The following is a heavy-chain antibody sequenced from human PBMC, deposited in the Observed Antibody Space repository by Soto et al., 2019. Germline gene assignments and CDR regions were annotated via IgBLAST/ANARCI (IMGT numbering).Heavy chain of an antibody. J-gene: IGHJ4*02. Sequence: QVHLVQSGAEVKKPGASVKVSCKGSGYAFTTYGITWVRQAPGQGLEWMGWISAHNGNTNYAQKPQDRVTVTRDTSTSTAYMELRSLRSDDTAVYYCARGRYGDYWGQGALVTVSS. D-gene: IGHD1-1*01. CDR3: ARGRYGDY. CDR1: GYAFTTYG. V-gene: IGHV1-18*01. CDR2: ISAHNGNT.